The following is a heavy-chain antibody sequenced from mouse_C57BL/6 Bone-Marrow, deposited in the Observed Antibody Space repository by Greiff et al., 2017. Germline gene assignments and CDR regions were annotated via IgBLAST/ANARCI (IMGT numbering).Heavy chain of an antibody. CDR2: IYPRSGNT. CDR1: GYTFTSYG. V-gene: IGHV1-81*01. D-gene: IGHD2-4*01. J-gene: IGHJ4*01. CDR3: ASCLSGLRRRDY. Sequence: VQLQQSGAELARPGASVKLSCKASGYTFTSYGISWVKQRTGQGLEWIGEIYPRSGNTYYNAQFKGKATLTADKSSSTAYMALRSLTSEVSAVYLCASCLSGLRRRDYWGQGTSVTVSS.